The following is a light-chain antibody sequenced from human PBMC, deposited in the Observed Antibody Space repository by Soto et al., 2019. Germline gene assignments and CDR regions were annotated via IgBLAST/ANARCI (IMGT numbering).Light chain of an antibody. CDR3: QQTYSTPRGA. V-gene: IGKV1-39*01. CDR2: AAS. Sequence: DIQMTQSPSSLSASVGDRVTITCRASESIRNNLNWYQQKPGKAPKLLIYAASTLQSGVPSRFSGGGSGTEFTLAIGSLQPEDFPTYYCQQTYSTPRGAVGQGTKVEFK. CDR1: ESIRNN. J-gene: IGKJ1*01.